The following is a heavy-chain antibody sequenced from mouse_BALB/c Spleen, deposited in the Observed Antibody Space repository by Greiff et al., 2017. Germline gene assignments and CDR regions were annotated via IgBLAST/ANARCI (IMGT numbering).Heavy chain of an antibody. CDR3: ARDLPLAY. CDR2: IWAGGST. J-gene: IGHJ3*01. Sequence: QVQLQQSGPGLVAPSQSLSITCTVSGFSLTSYGVHWVRQPPGKGLEWLGVIWAGGSTNYNSALMSRLSISKDNSKSQVFLKMNSLQTDDTAMYYCARDLPLAYWGQGTLVTVSA. CDR1: GFSLTSYG. V-gene: IGHV2-9*02.